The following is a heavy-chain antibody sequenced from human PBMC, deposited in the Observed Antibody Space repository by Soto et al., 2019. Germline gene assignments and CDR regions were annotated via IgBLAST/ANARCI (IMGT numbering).Heavy chain of an antibody. J-gene: IGHJ1*01. Sequence: GGSLRLSCAASGFTFDDYAMHWVRQVPGKGLEWVSGINWNSGSIGYGDSVKGRFAISRDNAKNSLHLQMNSLSAEDTAFYYCVKDESINWYSGHFRHWGQGTLVTVSS. D-gene: IGHD6-13*01. CDR2: INWNSGSI. V-gene: IGHV3-9*01. CDR3: VKDESINWYSGHFRH. CDR1: GFTFDDYA.